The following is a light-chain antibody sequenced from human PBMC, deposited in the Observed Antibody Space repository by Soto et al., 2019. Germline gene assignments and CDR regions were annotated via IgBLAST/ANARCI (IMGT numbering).Light chain of an antibody. Sequence: EIVLTQSPGTLSLSPGERATLSCRASQSVSSSYLAWYQQKPGQAPRLLIYGESSRATGIPDRFSDSGSGTDFTLTISRLEPEYVAVYYCQQSGTAFGHGTKVEIK. CDR3: QQSGTA. V-gene: IGKV3-20*01. CDR2: GES. CDR1: QSVSSSY. J-gene: IGKJ1*01.